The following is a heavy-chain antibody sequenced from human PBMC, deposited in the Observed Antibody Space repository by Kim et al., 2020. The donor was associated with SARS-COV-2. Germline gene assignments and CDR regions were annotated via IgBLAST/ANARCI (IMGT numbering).Heavy chain of an antibody. CDR3: AKGPL. J-gene: IGHJ4*02. V-gene: IGHV3-23*01. CDR2: GRGGST. Sequence: GRGGSTYYADSVKGRFTITRDNTRNTLYRQMNSLRAEDTAVYYCAKGPLWGQGTLVTVSS.